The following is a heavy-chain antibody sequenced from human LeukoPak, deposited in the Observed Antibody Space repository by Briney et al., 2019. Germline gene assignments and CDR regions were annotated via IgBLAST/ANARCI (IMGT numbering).Heavy chain of an antibody. Sequence: GGSLRLSCAASGFTVSSNYMSWVRQAPGKGLEWVSVFYSGVGTYYADSVKGRFTISRDNSKNTLHLQMNSLRAEDTAVYYCAKPDSSGYYFNFDYWGQGTLVTVSS. V-gene: IGHV3-53*01. CDR2: FYSGVGT. D-gene: IGHD3-22*01. CDR3: AKPDSSGYYFNFDY. J-gene: IGHJ4*02. CDR1: GFTVSSNY.